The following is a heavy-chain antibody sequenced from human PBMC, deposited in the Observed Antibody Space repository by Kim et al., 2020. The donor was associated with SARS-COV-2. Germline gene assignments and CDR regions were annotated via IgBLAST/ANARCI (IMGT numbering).Heavy chain of an antibody. J-gene: IGHJ4*02. V-gene: IGHV3-30*02. CDR3: AKDDDFCSGDPGVSIDY. Sequence: VKGRFTISRGNSKNTLYLQMNSLRAEDTAVYYCAKDDDFCSGDPGVSIDYWGQGTLVTVSS. D-gene: IGHD3-3*01.